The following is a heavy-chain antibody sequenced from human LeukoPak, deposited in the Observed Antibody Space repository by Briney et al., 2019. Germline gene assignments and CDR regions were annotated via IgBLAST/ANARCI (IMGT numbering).Heavy chain of an antibody. D-gene: IGHD2-2*01. V-gene: IGHV4-34*01. Sequence: SETLSLTCAVYGGSFIGYYWSWIRQPPGKGLEWIGEINHSGSTNYNPSLKSRVTISVDTSKNQFSLKLSSVTAADTAVYDCARGRRGYRSSTSCRNWFDPWGQGTLVTVSS. CDR3: ARGRRGYRSSTSCRNWFDP. CDR1: GGSFIGYY. CDR2: INHSGST. J-gene: IGHJ5*02.